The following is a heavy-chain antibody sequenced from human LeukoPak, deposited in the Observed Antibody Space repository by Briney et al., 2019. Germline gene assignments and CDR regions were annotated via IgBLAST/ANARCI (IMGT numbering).Heavy chain of an antibody. J-gene: IGHJ4*02. CDR3: ARRPAVAGVYYFDY. Sequence: SQTLSLTCTVSGGSISSGTYYWSWIRQPAGKGLEWIGRIYTSGSTSYNPSLKSRVTISVDTSKNQFSLKLSSVTAADTAVYYCARRPAVAGVYYFDYWGQGTLVTVSS. D-gene: IGHD6-19*01. CDR1: GGSISSGTYY. V-gene: IGHV4-61*02. CDR2: IYTSGST.